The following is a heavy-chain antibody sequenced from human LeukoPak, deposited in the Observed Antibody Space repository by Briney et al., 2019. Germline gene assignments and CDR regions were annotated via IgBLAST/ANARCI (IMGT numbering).Heavy chain of an antibody. D-gene: IGHD6-13*01. J-gene: IGHJ4*02. V-gene: IGHV3-33*01. CDR2: IWYDGSNK. CDR3: ARDGGLYSSSWFDY. Sequence: PGGSLRLSCAASGFAFSSYGMHWVRQAPGKGLEWVAVIWYDGSNKYYADSVKGRFTISRDNSKNTLYLQMNSLRAEDTAVYYCARDGGLYSSSWFDYWGQGTLVTVSS. CDR1: GFAFSSYG.